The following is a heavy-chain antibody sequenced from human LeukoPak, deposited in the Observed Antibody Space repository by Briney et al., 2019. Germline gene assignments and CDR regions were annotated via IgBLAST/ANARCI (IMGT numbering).Heavy chain of an antibody. Sequence: TSETLSLTCAVYGASFSDSYWSWIRQSPEKGLEWIGEINNSGSTSYNPSLNSRVIMLVDRSKNQFSLRLTSVTAADTAVYYCARGRYGPRLGNWGQGTLVTVSS. D-gene: IGHD3-16*01. CDR1: GASFSDSY. V-gene: IGHV4-34*01. CDR2: INNSGST. CDR3: ARGRYGPRLGN. J-gene: IGHJ4*02.